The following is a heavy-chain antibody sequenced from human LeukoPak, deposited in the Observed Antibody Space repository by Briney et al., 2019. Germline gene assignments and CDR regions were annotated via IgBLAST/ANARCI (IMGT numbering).Heavy chain of an antibody. CDR3: VRLGYCSGGNCPY. CDR2: IYYSGST. CDR1: GGSISSSSYY. D-gene: IGHD2-15*01. J-gene: IGHJ4*02. Sequence: PSETLSLTCTVSGGSISSSSYYWGWIRQPPGKGLEWIGSIYYSGSTNYNPSLKSRVTISVDKSKNQFSLKLNSVTAADTAMYYCVRLGYCSGGNCPYWGQGTLVTVSS. V-gene: IGHV4-39*07.